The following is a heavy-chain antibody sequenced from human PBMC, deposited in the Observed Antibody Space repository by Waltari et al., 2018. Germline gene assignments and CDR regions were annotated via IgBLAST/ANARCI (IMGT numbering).Heavy chain of an antibody. CDR2: ISGSGGST. Sequence: EVQLLESGGGLVQPGGSLRLSCAASGFTFSSYAMSWVRKPPGKGLEWVSAISGSGGSTYYADSVKGRFTISRDNSKNTLYLQMNSLRAEDTAVYYCAKDGRRCSGGSCYSSYFDYWGQGTLVTVSS. D-gene: IGHD2-15*01. J-gene: IGHJ4*02. CDR1: GFTFSSYA. V-gene: IGHV3-23*01. CDR3: AKDGRRCSGGSCYSSYFDY.